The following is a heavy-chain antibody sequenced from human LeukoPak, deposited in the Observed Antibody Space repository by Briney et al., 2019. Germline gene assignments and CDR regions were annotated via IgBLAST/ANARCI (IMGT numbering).Heavy chain of an antibody. CDR3: ATRGKCAHRIDY. CDR1: GFTFSSYA. V-gene: IGHV3-23*01. Sequence: GGSLRLSCAASGFTFSSYAMSWVRQAPGKRLEWVSAISGSGGSTYYADSVQARFTISRDNSKNTLYLQMNSLRAEDTAVYYCATRGKCAHRIDYWGQGTLVTVSS. J-gene: IGHJ4*02. CDR2: ISGSGGST. D-gene: IGHD3-10*01.